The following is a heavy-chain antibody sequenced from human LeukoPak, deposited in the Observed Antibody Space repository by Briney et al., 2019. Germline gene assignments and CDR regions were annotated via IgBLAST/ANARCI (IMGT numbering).Heavy chain of an antibody. Sequence: SVSVSCKASGGTFTNYAISWVRQARGQGLEWMGRSIPILDIENYAQEFQGRVTITADKSTSTAYMELSSLGSEDTAVYYCARDQRDGYNYLYCGQGTLVTVS. CDR1: GGTFTNYA. V-gene: IGHV1-69*04. CDR2: SIPILDIE. CDR3: ARDQRDGYNYLY. J-gene: IGHJ4*02. D-gene: IGHD5-24*01.